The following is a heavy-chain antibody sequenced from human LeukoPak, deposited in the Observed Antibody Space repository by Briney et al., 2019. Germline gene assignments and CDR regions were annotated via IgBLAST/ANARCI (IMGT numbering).Heavy chain of an antibody. D-gene: IGHD3-9*01. CDR3: AKDQRGDILTGSPFDY. CDR2: ISYDGHNN. Sequence: PGGSLRLSCAASGFTFSRYGMHWVRQAPGRGLEWVALISYDGHNNYYADSVKGRFTISRDNSKNTLYLQMNSLRAEDTAVYFCAKDQRGDILTGSPFDYWGQGTLVTVSS. CDR1: GFTFSRYG. V-gene: IGHV3-30*18. J-gene: IGHJ4*02.